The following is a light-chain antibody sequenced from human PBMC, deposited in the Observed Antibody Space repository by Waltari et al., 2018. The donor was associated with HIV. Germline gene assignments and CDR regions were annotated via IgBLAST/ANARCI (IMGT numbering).Light chain of an antibody. CDR3: QSFHGITAV. CDR1: SGRVASHY. V-gene: IGLV6-57*02. CDR2: KDD. J-gene: IGLJ3*02. Sequence: NFMPTQPHSVSPTPGSTVTISCTGRSGRVASHYVQWYQQRPASAPTTVTYKDDQRPSGVPDRFSGSINSSSNSASLTISGLKTEDEADYYCQSFHGITAVFGGGTKLTVL.